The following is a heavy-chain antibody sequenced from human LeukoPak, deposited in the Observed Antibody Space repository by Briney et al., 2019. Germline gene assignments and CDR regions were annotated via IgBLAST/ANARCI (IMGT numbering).Heavy chain of an antibody. CDR2: IYYSGST. CDR3: ARSERYSSGWYFYFDY. Sequence: SETLSLTCTVSGGSISSYYWSWIRQPPGKGLEWIGYIYYSGSTNYNPSLKSRVTISIDTSKNQFSLNLSSVTAADTAVYYCARSERYSSGWYFYFDYWGQGTLVTVSS. CDR1: GGSISSYY. V-gene: IGHV4-59*01. D-gene: IGHD6-19*01. J-gene: IGHJ4*02.